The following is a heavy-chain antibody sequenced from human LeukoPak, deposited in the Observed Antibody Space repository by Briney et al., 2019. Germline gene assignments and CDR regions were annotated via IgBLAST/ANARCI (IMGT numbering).Heavy chain of an antibody. CDR1: GGSISSSSYY. CDR3: ARLGVAAARYYYYGMDV. J-gene: IGHJ6*02. Sequence: SETLSLTCTVSGGSISSSSYYWGWIRQPPGKGLEWIGSIYYSGSTYYNPSLKSRVTISVDTSKNQFSLKLSSVTAADTAVYYCARLGVAAARYYYYGMDVWGQGTTVTVSS. V-gene: IGHV4-39*01. CDR2: IYYSGST. D-gene: IGHD6-13*01.